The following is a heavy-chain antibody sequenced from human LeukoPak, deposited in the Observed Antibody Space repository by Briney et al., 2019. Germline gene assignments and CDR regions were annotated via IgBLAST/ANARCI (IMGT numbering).Heavy chain of an antibody. V-gene: IGHV3-23*01. CDR3: AKVWGLTGAAFDI. CDR1: GFAFSSYG. CDR2: IIGSGGST. J-gene: IGHJ3*02. Sequence: GGSLRPFCCASGFAFSSYGISWVRQAPGKGLEWVAAIIGSGGSTYYADSVKGRFTISRDNSKNTLYLQMNSLRAEDTAVYYCAKVWGLTGAAFDIWGQGTMVTVSS. D-gene: IGHD3-16*01.